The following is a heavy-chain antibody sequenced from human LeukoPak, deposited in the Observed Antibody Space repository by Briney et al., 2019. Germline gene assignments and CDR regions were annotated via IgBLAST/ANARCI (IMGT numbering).Heavy chain of an antibody. CDR3: ARDKVVAAIEHHYYYYYGMDV. V-gene: IGHV3-11*01. D-gene: IGHD2-15*01. J-gene: IGHJ6*02. CDR2: ISSSGSTI. Sequence: PGGSLRLSCAASGFTFSDYYMSWIRQAPGKGLEWVSYISSSGSTIYYADSVKGRFTISRDNAKNSLYLQMNSLRAEDTAVYYCARDKVVAAIEHHYYYYYGMDVWGQGTTVTVSS. CDR1: GFTFSDYY.